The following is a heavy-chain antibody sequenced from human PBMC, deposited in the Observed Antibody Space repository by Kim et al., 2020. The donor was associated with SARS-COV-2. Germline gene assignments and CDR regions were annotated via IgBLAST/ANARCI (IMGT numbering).Heavy chain of an antibody. D-gene: IGHD3-10*01. V-gene: IGHV1-2*06. J-gene: IGHJ6*02. Sequence: ASVKVSCKASGYTFTGYYMHWVRQAPGQGLEWMGRINPNSGGTNYAQKFQGRVTMTRDTSISTAYMELSRLRSDDTAVYYFARELLLWFGELFTYYGMDVWGQGTTVTVSS. CDR1: GYTFTGYY. CDR2: INPNSGGT. CDR3: ARELLLWFGELFTYYGMDV.